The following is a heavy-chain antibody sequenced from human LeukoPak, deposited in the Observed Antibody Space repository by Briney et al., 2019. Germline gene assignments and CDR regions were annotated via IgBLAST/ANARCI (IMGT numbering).Heavy chain of an antibody. V-gene: IGHV3-11*03. Sequence: PGGSLRLSCAASGFTFSDYYMIWIRQAPGKGLEWVSYISKSGGDTNYADSVKGRFTISRDNAKNSLYLQMNSLRAEDTAVYYCASPRSDYYDSSGYYLYFQHWGQGTLVTVSS. CDR3: ASPRSDYYDSSGYYLYFQH. CDR1: GFTFSDYY. J-gene: IGHJ1*01. D-gene: IGHD3-22*01. CDR2: ISKSGGDT.